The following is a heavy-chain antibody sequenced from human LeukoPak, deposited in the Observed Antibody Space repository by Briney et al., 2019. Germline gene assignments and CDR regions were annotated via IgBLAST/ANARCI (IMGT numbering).Heavy chain of an antibody. V-gene: IGHV3-15*01. J-gene: IGHJ4*02. CDR1: GFTFSNAW. CDR2: IKSKTDGGTT. D-gene: IGHD4-17*01. Sequence: PGGSLRLSCAASGFTFSNAWMSWVRQAPGKGLEWVGRIKSKTDGGTTDYAAPVKGRFTISRDDSKNTLYLQMNSLKTEDTAVYYCTGGTTVTTPDYWGQGTLVTVSS. CDR3: TGGTTVTTPDY.